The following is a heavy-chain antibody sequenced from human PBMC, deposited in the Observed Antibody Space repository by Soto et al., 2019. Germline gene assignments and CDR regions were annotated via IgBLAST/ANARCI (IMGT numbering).Heavy chain of an antibody. CDR1: GFTFSSYA. CDR3: AKRRGAGGHFDY. J-gene: IGHJ4*02. Sequence: DVQLLESGGGLVQPEGSLRLSCAASGFTFSSYAMGWVRQGPGKGLEWVAVVSIGGSTHYADSVRGRFTISRDNSKNTRSLQMNSLTAEDTVVYFCAKRRGAGGHFDYWGQGALVTVSS. CDR2: VSIGGST. V-gene: IGHV3-23*01. D-gene: IGHD2-15*01.